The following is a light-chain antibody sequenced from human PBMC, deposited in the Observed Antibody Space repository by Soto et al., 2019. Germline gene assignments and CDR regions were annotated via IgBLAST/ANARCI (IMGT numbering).Light chain of an antibody. CDR3: SSYTSSSTLDV. Sequence: QSALTRPASVSGSPGQSITISCTGTSSDVGGYNYVSWYQQHPGKALKLMIYEVSNRPSGVSNRFSGSKSGNTASLTISGLQAEDEADYYCSSYTSSSTLDVFGTGTKVTVL. CDR1: SSDVGGYNY. J-gene: IGLJ1*01. CDR2: EVS. V-gene: IGLV2-14*01.